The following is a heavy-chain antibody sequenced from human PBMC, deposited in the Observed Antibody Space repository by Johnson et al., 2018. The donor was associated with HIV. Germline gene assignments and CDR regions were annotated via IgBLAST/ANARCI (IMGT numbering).Heavy chain of an antibody. D-gene: IGHD1-14*01. J-gene: IGHJ3*02. Sequence: VQLVESGGGVVQPGRSLRLSCAASGFTFSNYGMHCVRQAPGKGLEWVAAIWFDGSNKYYADSVKGRVTISRDNSKNTLYLQMNSLRGEDTAVYYCAKEAITMEVDIWGQGTMVTVSS. V-gene: IGHV3-33*06. CDR1: GFTFSNYG. CDR2: IWFDGSNK. CDR3: AKEAITMEVDI.